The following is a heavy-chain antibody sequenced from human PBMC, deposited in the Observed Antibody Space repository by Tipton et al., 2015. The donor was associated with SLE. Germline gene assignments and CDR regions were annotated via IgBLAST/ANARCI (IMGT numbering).Heavy chain of an antibody. CDR2: IYYSGST. J-gene: IGHJ3*01. V-gene: IGHV4-39*07. Sequence: TLSLTCTVSGGSISRSSYYWGWIRQPPGKGLEWIGSIYYSGSTYYNPSLKSRVTISVDTSKNQFSLKLSSVTAADTAMYYCVRERKYVVRFRELVAPDLWGQGTAITVSS. CDR1: GGSISRSSYY. D-gene: IGHD1-26*01. CDR3: VRERKYVVRFRELVAPDL.